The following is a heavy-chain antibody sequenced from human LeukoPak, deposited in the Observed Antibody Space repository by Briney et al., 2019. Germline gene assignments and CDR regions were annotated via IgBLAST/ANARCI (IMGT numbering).Heavy chain of an antibody. V-gene: IGHV1-2*02. D-gene: IGHD3-3*01. CDR3: ARGEWLVLGDH. CDR1: GYNFNAYY. Sequence: ASVKVSCKASGYNFNAYYMHWVRQAPGQGLEWMWWINPNSGGTNYAQKFQGRVTLTRDTSINTVYMEVNRLTSDDTVVYYCARGEWLVLGDHWGQGTPVTVSS. CDR2: INPNSGGT. J-gene: IGHJ4*02.